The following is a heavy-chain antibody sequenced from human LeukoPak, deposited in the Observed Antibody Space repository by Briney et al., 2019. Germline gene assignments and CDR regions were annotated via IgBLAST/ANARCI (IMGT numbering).Heavy chain of an antibody. D-gene: IGHD3-10*01. CDR2: IIPIFGTA. CDR3: ARDAGRDDRDAFDI. CDR1: GYTFTSYG. J-gene: IGHJ3*02. Sequence: ASVKVSCKASGYTFTSYGISWVRQAPGQGLEWMGGIIPIFGTASYAQKFQGRVTMTRDTSTSTVYMELSSLRSEDTAVYYCARDAGRDDRDAFDIWGQGTMVTVSS. V-gene: IGHV1-69*05.